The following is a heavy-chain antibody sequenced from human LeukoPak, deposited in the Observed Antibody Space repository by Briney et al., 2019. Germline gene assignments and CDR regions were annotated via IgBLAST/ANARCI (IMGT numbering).Heavy chain of an antibody. D-gene: IGHD2/OR15-2a*01. J-gene: IGHJ4*02. V-gene: IGHV3-7*01. CDR1: GFTFSNYW. CDR3: ARDCYSTSCSSRADY. CDR2: IKEDGSEE. Sequence: GGSLRLSCAASGFTFSNYWMIWVRQAPGRGLEWVASIKEDGSEEYHVDSVKGRFTIYRDNAKNSLYLQMNSLRAEDTAVYYCARDCYSTSCSSRADYWGQGALVTVSS.